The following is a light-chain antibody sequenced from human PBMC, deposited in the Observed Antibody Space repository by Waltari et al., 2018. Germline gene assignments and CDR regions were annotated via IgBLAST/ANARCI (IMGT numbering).Light chain of an antibody. CDR2: DAS. J-gene: IGKJ1*01. Sequence: DIQMTQSPSTLSASVGDRFTITCRASQSIDKWLAWFQQEPGRAPKLLIYDASTLESGVPSRFSGSGSGTEFTLTITGLQPDDIGTYYCQHYDSRTFGQGTKVEIK. V-gene: IGKV1-5*01. CDR3: QHYDSRT. CDR1: QSIDKW.